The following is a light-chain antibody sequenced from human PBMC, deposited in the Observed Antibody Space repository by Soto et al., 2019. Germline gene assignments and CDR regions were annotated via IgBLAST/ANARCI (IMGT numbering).Light chain of an antibody. CDR1: QSISSW. CDR2: KAS. Sequence: IQMTQSPSTLSASVGDRVTITCRASQSISSWLAWYHQKPGKAPKLLIYKASSLESGVPSRFSGSGSGTEFTLAISSLQPDDFATYYCQQYNSYSTFGQGTKV. J-gene: IGKJ1*01. CDR3: QQYNSYST. V-gene: IGKV1-5*03.